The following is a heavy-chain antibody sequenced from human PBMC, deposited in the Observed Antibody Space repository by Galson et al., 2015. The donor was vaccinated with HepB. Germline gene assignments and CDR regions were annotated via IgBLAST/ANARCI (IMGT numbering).Heavy chain of an antibody. J-gene: IGHJ4*02. Sequence: SVKVSCKASGYTFTSYGISWVRQAPGQGLEWMGWISAYNGNTNYAQRLQGRVTMTTDTSTSTAYMELRSLRSDDTAVYYCARLPKPPSYSSGYLPYYFDYWGQGTLVTVSS. CDR3: ARLPKPPSYSSGYLPYYFDY. CDR2: ISAYNGNT. V-gene: IGHV1-18*01. D-gene: IGHD6-19*01. CDR1: GYTFTSYG.